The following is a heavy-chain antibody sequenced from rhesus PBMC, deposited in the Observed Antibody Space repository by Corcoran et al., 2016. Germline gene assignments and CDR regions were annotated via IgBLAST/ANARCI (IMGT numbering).Heavy chain of an antibody. Sequence: QVQLQESGPGVVKPSETLSLTCAVSGGSLSGYHYWSWIRQAPGKGLEWIGSIDSKMESPTYNPSRKSRVTISKDTSKNQFSRKLSSVTATDTDVYYGARVAAAGTGLDSWGQGVVVTVSS. V-gene: IGHV4S12*01. CDR1: GGSLSGYHY. J-gene: IGHJ6*01. D-gene: IGHD6-31*01. CDR3: ARVAAAGTGLDS. CDR2: IDSKMESP.